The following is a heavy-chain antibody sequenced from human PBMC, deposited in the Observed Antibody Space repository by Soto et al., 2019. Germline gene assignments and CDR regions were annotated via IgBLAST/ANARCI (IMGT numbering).Heavy chain of an antibody. CDR3: ARSRPYYVLLPGPADY. V-gene: IGHV1-69*12. Sequence: QVQLVQSGAEVKKPGSSVKVSCKASGGTFSSYAISWVRQAPGQGLEWMGGILPIFGTANYAQKFQGRVTSTADESTSTAYMELSSLRSQDTAVYYCARSRPYYVLLPGPADYWGQGTLVTVSS. CDR1: GGTFSSYA. J-gene: IGHJ4*02. CDR2: ILPIFGTA. D-gene: IGHD3-16*01.